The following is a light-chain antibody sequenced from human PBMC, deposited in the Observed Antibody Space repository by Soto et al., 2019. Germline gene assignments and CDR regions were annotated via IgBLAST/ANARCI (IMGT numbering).Light chain of an antibody. CDR3: QQYGSSPI. J-gene: IGKJ4*01. Sequence: EIVLTQSPGTLSLSPGERATLSCRASQSVSSSYLAWYQRKPGQAPRLLIYGASSRATGIPDRFSGSGSGTDSTLTISRLEPEDFAVYYCQQYGSSPIFGGGTKVDIK. CDR1: QSVSSSY. V-gene: IGKV3-20*01. CDR2: GAS.